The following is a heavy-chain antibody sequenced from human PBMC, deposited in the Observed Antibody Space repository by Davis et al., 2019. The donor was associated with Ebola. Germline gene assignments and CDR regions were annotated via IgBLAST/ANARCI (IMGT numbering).Heavy chain of an antibody. CDR3: ARDAYGCSSTSCYYYYGMDV. CDR1: GFTFSSYA. D-gene: IGHD2-2*01. J-gene: IGHJ6*02. Sequence: PGGSLRLSCAASGFTFSSYAMSWVRQAPGKGLEWVSYISSSSTIYYADSVKGRFTISRDNAKNSLYLQMNSLRAEDTAVYYCARDAYGCSSTSCYYYYGMDVWGQGTTVTVSS. V-gene: IGHV3-48*01. CDR2: ISSSSTI.